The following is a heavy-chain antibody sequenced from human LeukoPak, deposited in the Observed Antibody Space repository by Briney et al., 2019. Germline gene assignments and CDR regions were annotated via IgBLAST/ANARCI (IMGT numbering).Heavy chain of an antibody. J-gene: IGHJ3*02. CDR3: AKRGDSSSWAFDI. Sequence: TGGSLRLSCAASAFTFSSYGMHWVRQAPGKGLEWVALIRYDGSDKYYADSVKGRFTISRDNSKNTLYLQMNSLRAEDTAVYYCAKRGDSSSWAFDIWGQGTMVTVSS. D-gene: IGHD6-6*01. V-gene: IGHV3-30*02. CDR2: IRYDGSDK. CDR1: AFTFSSYG.